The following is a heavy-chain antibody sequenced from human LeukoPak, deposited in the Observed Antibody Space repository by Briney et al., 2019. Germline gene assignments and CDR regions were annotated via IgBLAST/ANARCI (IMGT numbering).Heavy chain of an antibody. V-gene: IGHV1-46*01. D-gene: IGHD3-10*01. CDR1: GYSFTNYN. J-gene: IGHJ4*02. Sequence: ASVKVSCKTSGYSFTNYNLHWVRQAPGQRLEWMGIIKPSGGDTNYAQKFQGRVFMTRDTSTSTAYMELRSLRSDDTAVYYCARDLGQTMATYYWGQGTLVTVSS. CDR3: ARDLGQTMATYY. CDR2: IKPSGGDT.